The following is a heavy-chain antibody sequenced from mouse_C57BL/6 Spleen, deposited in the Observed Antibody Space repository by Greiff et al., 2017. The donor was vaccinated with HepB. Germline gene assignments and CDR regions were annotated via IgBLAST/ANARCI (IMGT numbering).Heavy chain of an antibody. Sequence: DVKLQESGTVLARPGASVKMSCKTSGYTFTSYWMHWVKQRPGQGLEWIGAIYPGNSDTSYNQKFKGKAKLTAATSASTAYMELSSLTNEDSAVYYCTRSDGYDEDYWGQGTTLTVSS. J-gene: IGHJ2*01. CDR1: GYTFTSYW. CDR3: TRSDGYDEDY. D-gene: IGHD2-2*01. CDR2: IYPGNSDT. V-gene: IGHV1-5*01.